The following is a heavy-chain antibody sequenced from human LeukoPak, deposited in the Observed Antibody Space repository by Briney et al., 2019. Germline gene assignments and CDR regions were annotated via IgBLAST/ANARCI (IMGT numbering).Heavy chain of an antibody. CDR2: MSNSGHT. V-gene: IGHV4-61*01. CDR3: ARVSVAGTGPDY. J-gene: IGHJ4*02. D-gene: IGHD6-13*01. Sequence: SETLSLTCTVSGGSVSSGSYYWSWIRQPPGKGLEWIGFMSNSGHTDSKSRVTISLDTSKSQFSLKLNSVTAADTAFYYCARVSVAGTGPDYWGQGTLVTVSS. CDR1: GGSVSSGSYY.